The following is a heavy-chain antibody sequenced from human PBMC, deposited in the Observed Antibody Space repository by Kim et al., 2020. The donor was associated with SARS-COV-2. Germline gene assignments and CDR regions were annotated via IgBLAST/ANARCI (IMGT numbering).Heavy chain of an antibody. CDR2: MNPNSGNT. CDR1: GYTFTSYD. J-gene: IGHJ6*02. V-gene: IGHV1-8*01. Sequence: ASVKVSCKASGYTFTSYDINWVRQATGQGLEWMGWMNPNSGNTGYAQKFQGRVTMTRNTSISTAYMELSSLRSEDTAVYYCAIIGDLTVVRGSYYYGMDVWGQGTTVTVSS. D-gene: IGHD3-10*01. CDR3: AIIGDLTVVRGSYYYGMDV.